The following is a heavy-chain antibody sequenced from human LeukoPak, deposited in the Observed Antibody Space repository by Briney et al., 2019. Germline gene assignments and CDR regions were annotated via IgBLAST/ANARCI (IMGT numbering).Heavy chain of an antibody. Sequence: GGSLRLSCAASGFTFIDYGMHWVRQAPGKGLEWVAFIRDDGTDKYYADSMKGRFTIPRDNSKTTLYLQMNSLRPEDTAVYYCATLVGASVDYVDYWGQGTLVTVSP. V-gene: IGHV3-30*02. CDR1: GFTFIDYG. CDR3: ATLVGASVDYVDY. D-gene: IGHD1-26*01. CDR2: IRDDGTDK. J-gene: IGHJ4*02.